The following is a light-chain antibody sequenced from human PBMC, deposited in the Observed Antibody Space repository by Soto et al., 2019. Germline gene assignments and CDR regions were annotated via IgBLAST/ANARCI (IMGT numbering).Light chain of an antibody. CDR2: GAS. Sequence: EFVLTQSPGTLSLSPGEGATLSCRASQSVSSSSLAWYQQKPGQAPRLLIYGASNRATGIPDRFSGSGSGTDFTLTISRLEPEDFAVYYCQQYGSSGTFGQGTKVEIK. V-gene: IGKV3-20*01. J-gene: IGKJ1*01. CDR3: QQYGSSGT. CDR1: QSVSSSS.